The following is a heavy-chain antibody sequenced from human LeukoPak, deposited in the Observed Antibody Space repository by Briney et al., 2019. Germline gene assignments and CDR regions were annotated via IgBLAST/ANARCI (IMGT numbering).Heavy chain of an antibody. Sequence: ASVKVSCKASGYTFTSYYMHWLRQAPGQGLEWMGIINPSGGSTSYAQKFQGRVTMTRDTSTSTVYMELSSLRSEDTAVYYCARGYCSGGSCYSWFDPWGQGTLVTVSS. D-gene: IGHD2-15*01. CDR1: GYTFTSYY. V-gene: IGHV1-46*03. CDR3: ARGYCSGGSCYSWFDP. CDR2: INPSGGST. J-gene: IGHJ5*02.